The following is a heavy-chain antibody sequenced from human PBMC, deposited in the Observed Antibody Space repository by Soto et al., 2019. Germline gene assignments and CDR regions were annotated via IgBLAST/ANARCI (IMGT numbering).Heavy chain of an antibody. CDR1: GGSISSSSYY. Sequence: SETLSLTCSVAGGSISSSSYYWGGIRQPPGKGLEWIGSIYYSGSTYYNPSLKSRVTISVDTSKNQFSLKLSSVTAADTAVYYCARSDGDYLYYFDYWGQGTLVTVSS. V-gene: IGHV4-39*01. D-gene: IGHD4-17*01. J-gene: IGHJ4*02. CDR2: IYYSGST. CDR3: ARSDGDYLYYFDY.